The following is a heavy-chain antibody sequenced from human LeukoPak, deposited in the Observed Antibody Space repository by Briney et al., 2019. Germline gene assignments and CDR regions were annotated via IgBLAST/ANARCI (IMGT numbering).Heavy chain of an antibody. V-gene: IGHV3-21*04. D-gene: IGHD1-26*01. CDR2: ISSSSSYI. CDR3: TSQRNSGSYLTLHY. CDR1: GFTFSSYS. J-gene: IGHJ4*02. Sequence: GGSLRLSCAASGFTFSSYSMKWVRQAPGKGLEWVASISSSSSYIYYADSVKGRFTISSDNPKNSLYLQMNSLKTEDTAEYYCTSQRNSGSYLTLHYWGQGTLVTVSS.